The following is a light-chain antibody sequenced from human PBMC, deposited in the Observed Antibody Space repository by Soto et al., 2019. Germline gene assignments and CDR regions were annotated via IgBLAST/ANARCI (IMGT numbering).Light chain of an antibody. CDR1: QSISSY. V-gene: IGKV1-39*01. CDR2: AAS. CDR3: QQSYITWT. J-gene: IGKJ1*01. Sequence: DIQMTQSPSSLSASVGDRVTITCRASQSISSYLNWYQQKPGKAPKLLIYAASSLQSGVPSRFSGSGSGPDFTLTISSLQPEDFATYYCQQSYITWTFGQGTKGEI.